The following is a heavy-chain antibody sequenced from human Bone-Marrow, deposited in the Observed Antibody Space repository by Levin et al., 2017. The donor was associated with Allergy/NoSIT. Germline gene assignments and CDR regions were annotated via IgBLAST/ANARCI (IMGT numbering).Heavy chain of an antibody. CDR1: GFTFSGSA. J-gene: IGHJ4*02. CDR3: TRFVGATRHFDY. D-gene: IGHD1-26*01. V-gene: IGHV3-73*01. CDR2: IRSKANSYAT. Sequence: PGGSLRLSCAASGFTFSGSAMHWVRQASGKGLEWVGRIRSKANSYATAYAASVKGRFTISRDDSKNTAYLQMNSLKTEDTAVYYCTRFVGATRHFDYWGQGTLVTVSS.